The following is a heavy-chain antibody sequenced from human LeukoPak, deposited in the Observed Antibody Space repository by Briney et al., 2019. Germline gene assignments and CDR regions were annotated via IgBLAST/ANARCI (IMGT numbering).Heavy chain of an antibody. Sequence: GRSLRLSCAASGFTFSKYGMHWVRQAPGKGLEWVALISYDGNNKYYSDSMKGRFTISRDNSKNTLYLQMNSLRAEDTAVYYCAKDIDYGGANWGQGTLVIVPS. CDR2: ISYDGNNK. CDR1: GFTFSKYG. J-gene: IGHJ4*02. V-gene: IGHV3-30*18. CDR3: AKDIDYGGAN. D-gene: IGHD4-23*01.